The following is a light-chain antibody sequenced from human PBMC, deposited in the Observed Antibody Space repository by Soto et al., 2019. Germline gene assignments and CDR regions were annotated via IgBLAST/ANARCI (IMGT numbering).Light chain of an antibody. CDR2: DAS. V-gene: IGKV3-11*01. Sequence: EIVLTQSPATLSLSPGERATLSCRATENLRTFLAWYQQKAGQAPRLLIYDASNRATGIPDRFSGSGSGTDFTLTISNLEPEDSAVYYCQQYEAVVTFGQGTKVEI. CDR3: QQYEAVVT. CDR1: ENLRTF. J-gene: IGKJ1*01.